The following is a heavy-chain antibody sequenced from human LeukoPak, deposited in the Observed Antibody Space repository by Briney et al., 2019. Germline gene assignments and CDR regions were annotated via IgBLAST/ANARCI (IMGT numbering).Heavy chain of an antibody. V-gene: IGHV3-23*01. CDR3: APNHNSGNSAGPNWFDP. Sequence: PGGSLRLSCAASGFTFSSYSMNWVRQAPGKGLEWVSCISGNAGSTYYADSVKGRFTISRDNSKNTLYLQMNSLRAEDTAIYYCAPNHNSGNSAGPNWFDPWGQGTLVTVSS. J-gene: IGHJ5*02. CDR2: ISGNAGST. D-gene: IGHD3-10*01. CDR1: GFTFSSYS.